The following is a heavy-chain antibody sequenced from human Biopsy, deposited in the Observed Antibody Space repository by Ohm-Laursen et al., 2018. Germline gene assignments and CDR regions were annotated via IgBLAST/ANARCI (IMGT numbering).Heavy chain of an antibody. Sequence: SLRLSCSASGFTFSSYAMNWVHQAPGKGLEWISRLDVAEYNIYYADSVRGRFTASRDNSKGMVYLQMDSLRVDDTAVYYCVRTWGGYDFDSWGQGTLVTVSS. D-gene: IGHD3-16*01. CDR3: VRTWGGYDFDS. CDR2: LDVAEYNI. V-gene: IGHV3-23*01. CDR1: GFTFSSYA. J-gene: IGHJ4*01.